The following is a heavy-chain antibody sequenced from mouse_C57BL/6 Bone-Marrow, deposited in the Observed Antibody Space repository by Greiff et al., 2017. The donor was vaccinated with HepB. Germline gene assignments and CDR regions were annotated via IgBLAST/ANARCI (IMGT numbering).Heavy chain of an antibody. J-gene: IGHJ2*01. D-gene: IGHD2-4*01. CDR1: GYAFTNYL. CDR3: ARVDYVSVDY. V-gene: IGHV1-54*01. Sequence: VQLQQSGAELVRPGTSVKVSCTASGYAFTNYLIEWVKQRPGQGLEWIGVINPGSGGTNYNEKFKGKATLTADKSSSTAYMQLSSLTSEDSAVYLCARVDYVSVDYWGQGTTLTVSS. CDR2: INPGSGGT.